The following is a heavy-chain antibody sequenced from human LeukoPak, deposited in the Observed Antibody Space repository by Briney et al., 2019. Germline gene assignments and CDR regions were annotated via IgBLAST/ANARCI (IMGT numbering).Heavy chain of an antibody. V-gene: IGHV1-8*01. CDR3: ARERLGYCYGGSCYSLPDP. Sequence: ASVKVSCKASGYTFTSYDINWVRQAPGQGLEWMGLINPNSGNTGYAQKFKGRVNMTRNTSISTAYMELRSLRSEDTAVYYCARERLGYCYGGSCYSLPDPWGQGTLVTVSS. J-gene: IGHJ5*02. D-gene: IGHD2-15*01. CDR2: INPNSGNT. CDR1: GYTFTSYD.